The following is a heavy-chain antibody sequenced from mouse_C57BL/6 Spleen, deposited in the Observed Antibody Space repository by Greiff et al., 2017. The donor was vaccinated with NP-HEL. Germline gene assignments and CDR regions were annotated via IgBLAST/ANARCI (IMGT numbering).Heavy chain of an antibody. V-gene: IGHV3-6*01. Sequence: ESGPGLVKPSQSLSLTCSVTGYSITSGYYWNWIRQFPGNKLEWMGYISYDGSNNYNPSLKNRISITRDTSKNQFFLKLNSVTTEDTATYYCARDHGSSYDAMDYWGQGTSVTVSS. CDR3: ARDHGSSYDAMDY. CDR1: GYSITSGYY. D-gene: IGHD1-1*01. J-gene: IGHJ4*01. CDR2: ISYDGSN.